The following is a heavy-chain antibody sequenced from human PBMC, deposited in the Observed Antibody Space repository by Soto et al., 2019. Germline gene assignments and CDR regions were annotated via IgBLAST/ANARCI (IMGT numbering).Heavy chain of an antibody. D-gene: IGHD6-6*01. V-gene: IGHV1-69*13. CDR2: IIPIFGTA. CDR1: GGTFGSYA. Sequence: SVKVSCKASGGTFGSYAISWVRQAPGQGLEWMGGIIPIFGTANYAQKFQGRVTITADESTSTAYMELSSLRSEDTAVYYCARVRGAGVAASLLDYYGMDVWGQGTTVTVSS. CDR3: ARVRGAGVAASLLDYYGMDV. J-gene: IGHJ6*02.